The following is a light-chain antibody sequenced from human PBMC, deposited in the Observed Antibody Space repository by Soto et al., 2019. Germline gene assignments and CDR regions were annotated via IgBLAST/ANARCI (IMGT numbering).Light chain of an antibody. CDR3: KSYDSSLSAVV. V-gene: IGLV1-40*01. J-gene: IGLJ2*01. CDR1: SSNIGAGYD. Sequence: QSVLTQPPSVSGAPGQRVTISCTGSSSNIGAGYDVHWYQQLPGTAPKLLIYGNSNRPSGVPDRFSGSKSGTSASLAITGLQAEDECDYYCKSYDSSLSAVVFGGGTKLTVL. CDR2: GNS.